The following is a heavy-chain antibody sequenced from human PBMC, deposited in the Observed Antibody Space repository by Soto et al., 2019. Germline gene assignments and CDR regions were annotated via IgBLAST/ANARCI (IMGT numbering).Heavy chain of an antibody. Sequence: GGSLRLSCAASGFTFSSYAMSWVRQAPGQGLEWVSLISGSGGTTYYADSVKGRFTVSRDNSKNTLYLQMNSLRAEDTAVYFCAKDAVVVVPAVIRNWFDPWGQGTQVTVSS. D-gene: IGHD2-2*01. V-gene: IGHV3-23*01. CDR3: AKDAVVVVPAVIRNWFDP. J-gene: IGHJ5*02. CDR2: ISGSGGTT. CDR1: GFTFSSYA.